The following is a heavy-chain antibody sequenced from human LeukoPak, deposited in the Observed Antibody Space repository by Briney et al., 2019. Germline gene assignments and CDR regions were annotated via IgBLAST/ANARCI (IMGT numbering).Heavy chain of an antibody. CDR2: ISGSSDNT. Sequence: GGSLRLSCAASGFTFSSYAMSWVRQTPGRGLEWVSAISGSSDNTYYADSVKGRFTISIDNSKNTSYMQMSSLRAEDTAVYYCAKSQRIVPATCWLDPWGQGTLVTVSS. CDR3: AKSQRIVPATCWLDP. J-gene: IGHJ5*02. CDR1: GFTFSSYA. V-gene: IGHV3-23*01. D-gene: IGHD2-2*01.